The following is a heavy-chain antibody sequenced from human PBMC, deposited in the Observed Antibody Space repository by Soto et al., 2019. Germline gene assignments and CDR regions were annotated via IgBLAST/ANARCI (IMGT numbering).Heavy chain of an antibody. J-gene: IGHJ4*02. CDR3: ARELRAPTVTTSFDY. D-gene: IGHD4-17*01. V-gene: IGHV4-61*01. CDR1: GGSVSSGSYY. Sequence: SETLSLTCTVSGGSVSSGSYYWSWIRQPPGKGLEWIGYIYYSGSTNYNPSLKSRVTISVDTSKNQFSLKLSSVTAADTAVYYCARELRAPTVTTSFDYWGQGTLVT. CDR2: IYYSGST.